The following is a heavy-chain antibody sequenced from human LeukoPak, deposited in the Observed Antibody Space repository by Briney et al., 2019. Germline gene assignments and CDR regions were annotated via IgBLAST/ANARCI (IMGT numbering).Heavy chain of an antibody. CDR1: GFTFSSYS. V-gene: IGHV3-21*01. D-gene: IGHD6-6*01. CDR3: ARDLSYSSSSGGAFDI. Sequence: GSLRLSCAASGFTFSSYSMNWVRQAPGKGLEWVSSISSSSSYIYYADSVKGRFTISRDNAKNSLYLQMNSLRAEDTAVYYCARDLSYSSSSGGAFDIWGQGTMVTVSS. J-gene: IGHJ3*02. CDR2: ISSSSSYI.